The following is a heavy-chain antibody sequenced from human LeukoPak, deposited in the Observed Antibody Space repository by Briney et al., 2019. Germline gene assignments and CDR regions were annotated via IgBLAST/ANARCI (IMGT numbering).Heavy chain of an antibody. V-gene: IGHV5-51*01. D-gene: IGHD2-2*02. CDR1: GYRFTTYW. J-gene: IGHJ3*02. Sequence: KAGESLKISCQGSGYRFTTYWIGWVRQMPGKGLEWMGIIYPGNSDTRYSPSFQGQVTIAVDKSNNTAYLHWSSLKASDTARYYCASPNTRRASLYAFDIWGQGTMVTVSS. CDR2: IYPGNSDT. CDR3: ASPNTRRASLYAFDI.